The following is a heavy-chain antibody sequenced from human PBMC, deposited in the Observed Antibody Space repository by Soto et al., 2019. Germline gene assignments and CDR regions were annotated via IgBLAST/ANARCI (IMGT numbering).Heavy chain of an antibody. CDR1: GGSISSGGYY. CDR3: ARQITMIASNWFDP. D-gene: IGHD3-22*01. CDR2: IYYSGST. V-gene: IGHV4-31*03. J-gene: IGHJ5*02. Sequence: QVQLQESGPGLVKPSQTLSLTCTVSGGSISSGGYYWSWIRQHPGKGLEWIGYIYYSGSTYYNPSLMSRVTIAVDTSKNQVSLKLSSVTAADTAVYYCARQITMIASNWFDPWGQGTLVTVSS.